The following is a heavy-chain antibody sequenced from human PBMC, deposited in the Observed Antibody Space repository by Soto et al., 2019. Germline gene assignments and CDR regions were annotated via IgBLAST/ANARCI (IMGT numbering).Heavy chain of an antibody. V-gene: IGHV1-2*02. D-gene: IGHD6-19*01. CDR2: INPNSGGT. J-gene: IGHJ5*02. Sequence: ASVKVSCKASGYTFTGYYMHWVRQAPGQGLEWMGWINPNSGGTNYAQKFQGRVTMTRDTSISTAYMELSRLRSDDTAVYYCARGRSPHSSGWYGEGSVFHPWGQGTLVTLSS. CDR1: GYTFTGYY. CDR3: ARGRSPHSSGWYGEGSVFHP.